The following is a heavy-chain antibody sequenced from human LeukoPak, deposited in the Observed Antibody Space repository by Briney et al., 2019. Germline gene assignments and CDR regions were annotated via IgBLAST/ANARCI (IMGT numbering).Heavy chain of an antibody. V-gene: IGHV1-69*05. J-gene: IGHJ5*02. CDR1: GGTFSSHA. Sequence: SVKVSCKASGGTFSSHAISWERQAPGQRLEWMGGIIPIFGTANYTQKFQGRVTITTDESTSTAYMELSSLRSEDTAVYYCARARYSSGWYEVGATTNWFDPWGQGTLVTGSS. CDR3: ARARYSSGWYEVGATTNWFDP. CDR2: IIPIFGTA. D-gene: IGHD6-19*01.